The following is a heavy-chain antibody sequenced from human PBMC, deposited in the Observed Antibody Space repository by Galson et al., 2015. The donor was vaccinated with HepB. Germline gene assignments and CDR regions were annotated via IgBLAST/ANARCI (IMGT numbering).Heavy chain of an antibody. J-gene: IGHJ2*01. V-gene: IGHV4-59*01. CDR2: IYYSGNT. D-gene: IGHD7-27*01. Sequence: SETLSLTCTVSGGSISSYYWSWIRQPPGKGLEWIGYIYYSGNTNYDPSLKSRVTISVDTSKNQFSLKLSSVTAADTAVYYCTRDGLGIVAGYRYFDLWGRGTLVTVSS. CDR1: GGSISSYY. CDR3: TRDGLGIVAGYRYFDL.